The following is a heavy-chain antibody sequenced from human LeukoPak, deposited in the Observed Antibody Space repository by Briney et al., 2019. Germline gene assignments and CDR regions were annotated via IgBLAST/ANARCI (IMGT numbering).Heavy chain of an antibody. Sequence: PGGSLRLSCAASGFTFSSYAMHWVRQAPGKGLEYVSAISSNGGSTYYANSVKGRFTISRDNSKNTLYLQMGCLRAEDMAVYYCARDGSGTYMVAYYFDYWGQGTLVTVSS. V-gene: IGHV3-64*01. J-gene: IGHJ4*02. CDR1: GFTFSSYA. CDR2: ISSNGGST. CDR3: ARDGSGTYMVAYYFDY. D-gene: IGHD3-10*01.